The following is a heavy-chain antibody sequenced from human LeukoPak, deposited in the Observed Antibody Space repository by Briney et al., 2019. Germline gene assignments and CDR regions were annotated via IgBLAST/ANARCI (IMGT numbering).Heavy chain of an antibody. D-gene: IGHD3-10*01. V-gene: IGHV5-51*01. CDR1: GYTFTNYW. J-gene: IGHJ4*02. CDR2: IYPGDSDT. CDR3: ARRELSPKGFFDY. Sequence: GESLKISCQASGYTFTNYWIGWVRQMPGKGLEWMGIIYPGDSDTKYSPSFQGQVTMSADKSIRTAYLQWSSLKASDTAMYYCARRELSPKGFFDYWGQGTLVTVS.